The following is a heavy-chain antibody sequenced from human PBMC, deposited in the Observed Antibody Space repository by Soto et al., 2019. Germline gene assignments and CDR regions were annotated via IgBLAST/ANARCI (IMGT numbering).Heavy chain of an antibody. D-gene: IGHD3-10*01. J-gene: IGHJ6*02. CDR1: GGSISGYY. Sequence: QVQLQESGPGLVKSSETLSLTCTVSGGSISGYYWSWIRQPAGKGLEWIGRLYTMGSTNYNPSLQSRVTMSVGTSKNESSLKVSSVTAADTAVYFCARVRDYGLGTNRHYYGMDVWGQGTTVTVSS. CDR2: LYTMGST. CDR3: ARVRDYGLGTNRHYYGMDV. V-gene: IGHV4-4*07.